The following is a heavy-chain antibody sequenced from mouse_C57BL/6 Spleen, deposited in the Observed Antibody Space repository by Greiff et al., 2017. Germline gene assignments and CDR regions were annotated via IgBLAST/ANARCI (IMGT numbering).Heavy chain of an antibody. CDR1: GFTFSDYG. CDR2: ISSGSSTI. D-gene: IGHD2-4*01. CDR3: AGGDYAFDY. Sequence: EVHLVESGGGLVKPGGSLKLSCAASGFTFSDYGMHWVRQAPEKGLEWVAYISSGSSTIYYADTVKGRFTITRDNANNTLFLQMTGLRSGERAMYYCAGGDYAFDYWGQGTTLTVSS. J-gene: IGHJ2*01. V-gene: IGHV5-17*01.